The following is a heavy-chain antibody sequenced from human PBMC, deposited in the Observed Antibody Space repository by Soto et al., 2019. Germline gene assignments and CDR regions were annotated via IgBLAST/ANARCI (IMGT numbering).Heavy chain of an antibody. Sequence: QVQLQESGPGLVKPSETLSLTCTVSGGSISSYYWSWIRQPAGKGLEWIGRIYTSGSTNYNPSLTSQVTMSVETSKNQFSLKLSSVTAADTAVYYCARNVYSPNWYFDLWGRGTLVTVSS. V-gene: IGHV4-4*07. D-gene: IGHD2-21*01. CDR2: IYTSGST. CDR3: ARNVYSPNWYFDL. J-gene: IGHJ2*01. CDR1: GGSISSYY.